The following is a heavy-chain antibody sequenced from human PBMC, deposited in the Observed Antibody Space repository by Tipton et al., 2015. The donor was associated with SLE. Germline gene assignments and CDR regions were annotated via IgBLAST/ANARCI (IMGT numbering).Heavy chain of an antibody. V-gene: IGHV4-59*01. D-gene: IGHD1-26*01. CDR2: IYYDGST. CDR3: ARGEFSSGSLYWYFDL. Sequence: TLSLTCTVSGGSISGYYWTWIRQLPGKELEWIGYIYYDGSTKYSPSLRSRVTASIDTSKNQFSLSLRSVTAADTGVYYCARGEFSSGSLYWYFDLWGRGTLVTVSS. J-gene: IGHJ2*01. CDR1: GGSISGYY.